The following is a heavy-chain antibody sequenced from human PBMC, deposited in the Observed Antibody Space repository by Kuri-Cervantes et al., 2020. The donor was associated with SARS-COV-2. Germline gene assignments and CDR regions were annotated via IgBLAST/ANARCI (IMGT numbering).Heavy chain of an antibody. V-gene: IGHV3-13*01. CDR3: AREAWEGYFDY. Sequence: GGSLRLSCAASGFVFSSYGMSWVRQATGKGLEWVSAIGTAGDTYYPGSVKGQFTISRENAKNSLYLQMNSLRAGDTAVYYCAREAWEGYFDYWGQGTLVTVSS. CDR2: IGTAGDT. CDR1: GFVFSSYG. J-gene: IGHJ4*02. D-gene: IGHD1-26*01.